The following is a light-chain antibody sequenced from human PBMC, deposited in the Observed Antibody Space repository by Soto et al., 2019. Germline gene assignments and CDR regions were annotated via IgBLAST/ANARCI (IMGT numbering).Light chain of an antibody. CDR3: QLYALNQGGVV. Sequence: QSVLTQPPSVSGAPGQRVTISCTGSRSNIGAGYDVHWYQQLPGTAPKLLIDGNTNRPSGIPDRFSGSKSGTSASLAITGFQSDVDATNYCQLYALNQGGVVFVGGTKL. CDR2: GNT. J-gene: IGLJ2*01. V-gene: IGLV1-40*01. CDR1: RSNIGAGYD.